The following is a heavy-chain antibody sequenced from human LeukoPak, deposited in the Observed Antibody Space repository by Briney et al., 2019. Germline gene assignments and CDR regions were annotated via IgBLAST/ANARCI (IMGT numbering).Heavy chain of an antibody. CDR3: ARLKATVSIHAYFDS. V-gene: IGHV4-59*01. CDR1: GGSFSSYY. J-gene: IGHJ4*02. D-gene: IGHD4-17*01. CDR2: IDHSGST. Sequence: SETLSLTCTVSGGSFSSYYWTWIRQPPGKGLEWIGYIDHSGSTNYNPSLKSRVSISSDTSKDQFSLELSSVTAADTAVYYCARLKATVSIHAYFDSWGQGTLVTVSS.